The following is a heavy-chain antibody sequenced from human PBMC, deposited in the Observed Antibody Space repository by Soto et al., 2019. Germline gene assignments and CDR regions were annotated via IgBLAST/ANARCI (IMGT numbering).Heavy chain of an antibody. D-gene: IGHD2-2*01. J-gene: IGHJ3*02. CDR2: ISAYNGNT. CDR1: GFTFTSCC. Sequence: GAPAEVCCKASGFTFTSCCIRWGRQAPGQGLEWMGWISAYNGNTNYAQKLQGRVTMTTDTSTSTAYMELRSLRSDDTAVYYCARELVPAAIAHDAFDIWGQGTMVTVSS. V-gene: IGHV1-18*01. CDR3: ARELVPAAIAHDAFDI.